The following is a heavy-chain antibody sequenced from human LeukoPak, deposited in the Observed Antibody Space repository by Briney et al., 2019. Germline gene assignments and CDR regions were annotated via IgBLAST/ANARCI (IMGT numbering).Heavy chain of an antibody. J-gene: IGHJ5*02. CDR2: IKQDGSEK. CDR3: ARDQGLIPAADIYDPNWFDP. D-gene: IGHD2-2*01. CDR1: GFTFSSYW. Sequence: PGGSLRLSCAASGFTFSSYWMSWVRQAPGKGLEWVANIKQDGSEKYYVDPVKGRFTISRDNAKNSLYLQMNSLRAEDTAVYYCARDQGLIPAADIYDPNWFDPWGQGTLVTVSS. V-gene: IGHV3-7*01.